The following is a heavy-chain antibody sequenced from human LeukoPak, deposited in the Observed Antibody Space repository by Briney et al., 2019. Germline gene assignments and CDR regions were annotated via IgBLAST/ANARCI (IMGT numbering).Heavy chain of an antibody. D-gene: IGHD6-13*01. J-gene: IGHJ4*02. Sequence: GGSLRLSCVASGFIFGSHLMSWVPQAPGKGLEWVANIYQDGTEKYYMDSVRGRFTISRDNAKNLLYLQMNSLRDEDTAVYYGASGRPSSSWYDYWGQGTLVTVSS. V-gene: IGHV3-7*01. CDR1: GFIFGSHL. CDR2: IYQDGTEK. CDR3: ASGRPSSSWYDY.